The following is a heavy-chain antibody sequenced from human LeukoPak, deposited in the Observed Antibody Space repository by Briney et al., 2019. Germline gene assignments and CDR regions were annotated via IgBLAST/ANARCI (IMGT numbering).Heavy chain of an antibody. D-gene: IGHD5-18*01. CDR3: ARDMRDSAQLRYSYGYEFDY. CDR2: ISYDGSTT. Sequence: PGGSLRLSCAASGFTFSRYAMHWVRQAPGKGLEWVAVISYDGSTTYDANSVKGRFTISRDNSKNTLYLQMNSLRAEDTAVYYCARDMRDSAQLRYSYGYEFDYWGQGTLVTVSS. J-gene: IGHJ4*02. V-gene: IGHV3-30-3*01. CDR1: GFTFSRYA.